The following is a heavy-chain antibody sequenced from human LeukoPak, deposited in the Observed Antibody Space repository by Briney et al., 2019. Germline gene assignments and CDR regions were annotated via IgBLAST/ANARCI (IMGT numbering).Heavy chain of an antibody. D-gene: IGHD3-10*01. CDR2: IIPIFGTA. CDR1: GGTFSSYA. Sequence: SVKVSCKASGGTFSSYAISWVRRAPGQGLEWMGGIIPIFGTANYAQKFQGRVTITADEPTSTAYMELSSLRSEDTAVYYCARAGAIYYGSGSYYNVDYWGQGTLVTVSS. CDR3: ARAGAIYYGSGSYYNVDY. V-gene: IGHV1-69*13. J-gene: IGHJ4*02.